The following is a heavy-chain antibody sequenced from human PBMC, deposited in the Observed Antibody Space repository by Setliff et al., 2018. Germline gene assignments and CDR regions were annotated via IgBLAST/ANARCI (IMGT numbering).Heavy chain of an antibody. CDR3: ARDNPIVGATDY. CDR1: GYSISSSYY. CDR2: FFHTGNT. Sequence: SETLSLTCTVSGYSISSSYYWGWIRQPTGKGLEWLGSFFHTGNTYYNPSLEGRVTISVDTSNNQFSLNLSSVTAADTAVYFCARDNPIVGATDYWGQGILVTV. V-gene: IGHV4-38-2*02. J-gene: IGHJ4*02. D-gene: IGHD1-26*01.